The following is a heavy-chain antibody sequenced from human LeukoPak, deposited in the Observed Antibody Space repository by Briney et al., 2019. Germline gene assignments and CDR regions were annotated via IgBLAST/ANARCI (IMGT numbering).Heavy chain of an antibody. CDR3: ARLSGYLTPIDY. Sequence: ASVKVSCKVSGYTLTELSMHWVRQAPGKGLEWMGGFDPEDGETIYAQKFQGRVTMTTDTSTSTAYMELRSLRSDDTAVYYCARLSGYLTPIDYWGQGTLVTVSS. D-gene: IGHD3-22*01. CDR2: FDPEDGET. CDR1: GYTLTELS. V-gene: IGHV1-24*01. J-gene: IGHJ4*02.